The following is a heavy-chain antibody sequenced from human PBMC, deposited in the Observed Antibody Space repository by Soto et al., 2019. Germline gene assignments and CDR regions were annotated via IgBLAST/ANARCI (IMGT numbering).Heavy chain of an antibody. CDR3: VAFGGVIAYFDY. Sequence: PGGSLRLSCAASGFTFSSYGMHWVRQAPGKGLEWVAVIWYDGSNKYYADSVKGRFTISRDNSKNTLYLQMNSLRAEDTAVYYYVAFGGVIAYFDYWGQGTLVTVSS. CDR1: GFTFSSYG. CDR2: IWYDGSNK. J-gene: IGHJ4*02. V-gene: IGHV3-33*01. D-gene: IGHD3-16*02.